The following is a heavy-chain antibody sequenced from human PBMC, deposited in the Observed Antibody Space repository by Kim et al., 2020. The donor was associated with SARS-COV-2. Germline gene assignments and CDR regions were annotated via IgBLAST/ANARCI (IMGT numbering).Heavy chain of an antibody. CDR1: GGSISTYY. J-gene: IGHJ4*02. CDR2: IFHSGST. D-gene: IGHD1-26*01. Sequence: SETLSLTCTVSGGSISTYYWSWIRQPPGKGLEWIGYIFHSGSTDSNPSLKSRVTISVDTSKNQFSLKLRSVTAADTAVYYCARRSYIGSPYDYWGQGTLV. V-gene: IGHV4-59*08. CDR3: ARRSYIGSPYDY.